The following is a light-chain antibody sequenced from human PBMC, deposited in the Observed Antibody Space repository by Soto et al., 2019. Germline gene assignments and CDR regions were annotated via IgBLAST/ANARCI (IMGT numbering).Light chain of an antibody. CDR2: GAS. CDR1: QSVSSSY. V-gene: IGKV3-20*01. J-gene: IGKJ2*01. Sequence: EIVLTQSPGTLSLSPGERATLSCRASQSVSSSYLAWYQQKPGQAPRLLIYGASSRATGIPDRFSGSGSGTYFNPTISSLEPEDLAVYYSQQYGSSPPYTFGQGTKLEIK. CDR3: QQYGSSPPYT.